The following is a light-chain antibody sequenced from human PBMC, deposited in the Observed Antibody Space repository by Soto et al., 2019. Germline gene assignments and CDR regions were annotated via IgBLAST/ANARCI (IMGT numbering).Light chain of an antibody. J-gene: IGKJ1*01. Sequence: GDRVTITCRASQSISSWLAWYQQKPGKAPKFLIYDASNLQSGVPSRFSGSGSGSDFTLSISRLQPGDVATYYCQESYSTMWTFGQGTKVDIK. V-gene: IGKV1-5*01. CDR3: QESYSTMWT. CDR1: QSISSW. CDR2: DAS.